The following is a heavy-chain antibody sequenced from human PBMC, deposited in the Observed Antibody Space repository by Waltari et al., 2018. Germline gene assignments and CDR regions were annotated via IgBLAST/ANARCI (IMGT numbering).Heavy chain of an antibody. V-gene: IGHV4-59*01. J-gene: IGHJ5*02. D-gene: IGHD2-15*01. CDR1: GGSFSSYY. CDR3: ARRAIGYCSGGSCYSGGVGWFDP. Sequence: QVQLQESGPGLVKPSETLSLTCAVSGGSFSSYYWSWIRRPTGRGPGWFGYIYYSGSTNYNPSLKSRVTISVDTSKNQFSLKLSSVTAADTAVYYCARRAIGYCSGGSCYSGGVGWFDPWGQGTLVTVSS. CDR2: IYYSGST.